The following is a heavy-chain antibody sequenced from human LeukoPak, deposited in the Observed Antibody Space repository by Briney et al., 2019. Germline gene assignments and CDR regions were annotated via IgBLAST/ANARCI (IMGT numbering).Heavy chain of an antibody. CDR1: GGTFSSYA. D-gene: IGHD6-13*01. CDR3: AREEQLDYYYGMDV. J-gene: IGHJ6*02. Sequence: SVKVSCKASGGTFSSYAISWVRQAPGQGLEWMGRIIPILGIANYARKFQGRVTITADKSTSTAYMELSSLRSEDTAVYYCAREEQLDYYYGMDVWGQGTTVTVSS. V-gene: IGHV1-69*04. CDR2: IIPILGIA.